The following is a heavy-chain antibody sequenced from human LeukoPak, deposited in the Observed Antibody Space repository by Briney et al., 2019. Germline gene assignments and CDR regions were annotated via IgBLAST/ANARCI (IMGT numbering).Heavy chain of an antibody. Sequence: SETLSLTCTVSGGSISSYYWSWIRQPPGKGLEWIGYIYYSGSTNYNPPLKSRVTISVDTSKNQFSLKLSSVTAADTAVYYCARNNYGGNSLDYWGQGTLVTVSS. J-gene: IGHJ4*02. D-gene: IGHD4-23*01. CDR2: IYYSGST. CDR1: GGSISSYY. CDR3: ARNNYGGNSLDY. V-gene: IGHV4-59*08.